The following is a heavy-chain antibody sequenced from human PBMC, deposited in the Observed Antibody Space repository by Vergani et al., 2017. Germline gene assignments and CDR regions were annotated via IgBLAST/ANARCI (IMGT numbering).Heavy chain of an antibody. J-gene: IGHJ4*02. CDR1: GFTFSSYG. V-gene: IGHV3-30*03. Sequence: QVQLVESGGGVVQPGRSLRLSCAASGFTFSSYGMHWVRQAPGKGLEWVAVISYDGSNKYYADSVKGRFTISRDNSTNTLYLQMNSLRAEDTAVYYCARVGWFGEPHYFDYWGQGTLVTVSS. D-gene: IGHD3-10*01. CDR2: ISYDGSNK. CDR3: ARVGWFGEPHYFDY.